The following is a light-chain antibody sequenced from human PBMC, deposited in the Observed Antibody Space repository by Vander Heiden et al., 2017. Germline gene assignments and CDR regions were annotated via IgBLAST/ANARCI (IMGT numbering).Light chain of an antibody. Sequence: DIQMSQSPSSLSASVRDSVTITCRASKGSSNYLAWYQQKPGKVPKLLIYAASILQSGVPARFSGSGSGTDFTLTISSLQPEDVATYYCQKDNSAPRTFGQGTKVEIK. CDR1: KGSSNY. V-gene: IGKV1-27*01. CDR2: AAS. J-gene: IGKJ1*01. CDR3: QKDNSAPRT.